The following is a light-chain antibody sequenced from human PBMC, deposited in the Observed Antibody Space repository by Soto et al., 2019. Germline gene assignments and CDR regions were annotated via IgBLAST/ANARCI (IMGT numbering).Light chain of an antibody. CDR2: GTS. J-gene: IGKJ1*01. CDR1: QSVSSTY. V-gene: IGKV3-20*01. Sequence: ILWTQSPATLSLSPGERATLSCRASQSVSSTYLGWYKQQPGQPPRLLMSGTSNRATGTPDRFRGSGSGTEFTLTISSLQPDDFETYYCQHYNSYSEAFGQGTKVDIK. CDR3: QHYNSYSEA.